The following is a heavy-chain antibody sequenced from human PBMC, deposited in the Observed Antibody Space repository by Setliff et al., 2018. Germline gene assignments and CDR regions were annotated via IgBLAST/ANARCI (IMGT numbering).Heavy chain of an antibody. V-gene: IGHV1-69*04. Sequence: GASVKVSCKASGGTFSSYTISWVRQAPGQGLEWMGRIIPILGIANYAQKFQGRVTITADKSTSTAYMELSSLRSEDTAVYYCARDFGSGSYFNYYYYGMDVWGQGTTVTVSS. CDR2: IIPILGIA. J-gene: IGHJ6*02. D-gene: IGHD3-10*01. CDR1: GGTFSSYT. CDR3: ARDFGSGSYFNYYYYGMDV.